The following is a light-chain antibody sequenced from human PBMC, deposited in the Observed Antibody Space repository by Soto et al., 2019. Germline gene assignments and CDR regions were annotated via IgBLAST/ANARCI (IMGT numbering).Light chain of an antibody. V-gene: IGKV1-5*03. J-gene: IGKJ1*01. CDR2: KAS. CDR1: ESLSSW. Sequence: DIQMTQSPSTLSASVGDRVNITCRASESLSSWLAWYQQKPGKAPKLLIYKASSLESGVPSRFSGSGSGTEFTLTISSLQPDAFATYYCQQYNSYWRFGQGTKVEV. CDR3: QQYNSYWR.